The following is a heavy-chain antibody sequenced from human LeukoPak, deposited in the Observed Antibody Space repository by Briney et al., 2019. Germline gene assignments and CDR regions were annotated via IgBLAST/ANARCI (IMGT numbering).Heavy chain of an antibody. CDR2: ISYDGSNK. D-gene: IGHD6-13*01. V-gene: IGHV3-30*18. CDR1: GFTFGSYG. CDR3: AKEKQQLFFRNWFDP. J-gene: IGHJ5*02. Sequence: RSLRPSCADTGFTFGSYGMHWVRQAPGKGLEWVAVISYDGSNKYYADSVKGRFTISRDNSKNTLYLQMNSLRAEDTAVYYCAKEKQQLFFRNWFDPWGQGTLVTVSS.